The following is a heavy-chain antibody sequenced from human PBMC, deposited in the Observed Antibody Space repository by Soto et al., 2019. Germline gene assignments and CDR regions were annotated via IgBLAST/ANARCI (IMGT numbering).Heavy chain of an antibody. J-gene: IGHJ3*01. CDR3: ARGEWKAFDF. CDR2: ISSSGHTI. Sequence: GESLKISCAASGFTFSSYEMNWVRQAPGRGLEWVSYISSSGHTIYYADSVQGRFTISRDSAKNSLYLQMNSLRAEDTAVYYCARGEWKAFDFWGQGTMVTVSS. D-gene: IGHD3-10*01. V-gene: IGHV3-48*03. CDR1: GFTFSSYE.